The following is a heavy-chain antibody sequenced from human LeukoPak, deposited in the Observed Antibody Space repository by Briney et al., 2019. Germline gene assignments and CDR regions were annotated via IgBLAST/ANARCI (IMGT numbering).Heavy chain of an antibody. CDR2: IYTGGST. V-gene: IGHV4-61*02. CDR1: GGSISSGSYY. Sequence: SETLSLTCTVSGGSISSGSYYWSWVRQPAGKGLEWIGRIYTGGSTNYNPSLKSRVTISVETSKNQFSLKLKSVTAADTAVYYCARGGYYGSGNDFRFDPWGQGTLVTVSS. CDR3: ARGGYYGSGNDFRFDP. D-gene: IGHD3-10*01. J-gene: IGHJ5*02.